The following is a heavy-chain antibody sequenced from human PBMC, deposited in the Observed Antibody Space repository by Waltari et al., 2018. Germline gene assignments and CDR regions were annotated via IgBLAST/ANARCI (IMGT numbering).Heavy chain of an antibody. D-gene: IGHD4-17*01. CDR1: GGSISSSSYY. J-gene: IGHJ3*02. Sequence: QLQLQESGPGLVKPSETLSLTCTVSGGSISSSSYYWGWIRQPPGKGLDGIGSIYYSERTYYNPSLKSRVTISVDTSNNQFSLKLSSVTAADTAVYYCAGYTVTRDDAFDIWGQGTMVTVSS. V-gene: IGHV4-39*07. CDR2: IYYSERT. CDR3: AGYTVTRDDAFDI.